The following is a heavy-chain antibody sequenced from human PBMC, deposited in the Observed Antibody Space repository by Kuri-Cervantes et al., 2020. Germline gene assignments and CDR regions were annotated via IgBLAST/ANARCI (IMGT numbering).Heavy chain of an antibody. D-gene: IGHD3-10*01. CDR2: INPNSGGT. Sequence: ASVKVSCKASGYTFTGYYMHWVRQAPGQGLEWMGWINPNSGGTNYAQKLQGRVTMTTDTSTSTAYMELRSLRSDDTAVYYCARDTLGTDLTYRYFDLWGRGSLVTVSS. J-gene: IGHJ2*01. V-gene: IGHV1-2*02. CDR1: GYTFTGYY. CDR3: ARDTLGTDLTYRYFDL.